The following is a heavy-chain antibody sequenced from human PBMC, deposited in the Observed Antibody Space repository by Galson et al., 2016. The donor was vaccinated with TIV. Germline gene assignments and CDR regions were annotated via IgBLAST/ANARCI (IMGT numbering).Heavy chain of an antibody. CDR1: GYSFTSFW. J-gene: IGHJ4*02. D-gene: IGHD3-9*01. V-gene: IGHV5-51*01. CDR3: ASSRPELRYFDWQRPQYFDY. CDR2: IYPGDSHT. Sequence: QSGAEVKKPGESLKISCKASGYSFTSFWIGWVRQMPGKGLEWMGVIYPGDSHTTYSPSFQGQVTISADKSSNTAYPQWSSLMASDTAMYFCASSRPELRYFDWQRPQYFDYWGQGSLVTVSS.